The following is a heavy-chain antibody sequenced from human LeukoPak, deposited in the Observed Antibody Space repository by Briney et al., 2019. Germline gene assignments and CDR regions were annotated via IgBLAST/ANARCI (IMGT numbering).Heavy chain of an antibody. Sequence: SETLSVSCIVPRYSISSGYYWGWFGQPPGKGWEWIGSIYRSGSTYYNPSLNSRVTISVDTSKTQLPLSLSSVTAADTAVYYCARGVVVAAQVYGYYYYMDVWGKGTTVTISS. V-gene: IGHV4-38-2*02. CDR3: ARGVVVAAQVYGYYYYMDV. CDR2: IYRSGST. CDR1: RYSISSGYY. D-gene: IGHD2-15*01. J-gene: IGHJ6*03.